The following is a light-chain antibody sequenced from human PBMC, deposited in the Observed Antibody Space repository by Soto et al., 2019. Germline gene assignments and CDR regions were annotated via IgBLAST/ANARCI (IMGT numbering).Light chain of an antibody. Sequence: EIVLTQSPGTLSLSPGERATLSRRASQSVSSSYLAWYQQKPGQAPRVLIHGASSRATGIPDRFSGSGSGTDFTLTISRLEPEDFAGYFCQQYVNPSPNAFGQGIDVDI. J-gene: IGKJ2*01. CDR3: QQYVNPSPNA. CDR2: GAS. V-gene: IGKV3-20*01. CDR1: QSVSSSY.